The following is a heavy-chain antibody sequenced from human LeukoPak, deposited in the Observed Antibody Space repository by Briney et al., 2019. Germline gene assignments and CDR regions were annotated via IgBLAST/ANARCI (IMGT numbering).Heavy chain of an antibody. CDR1: GGSVLNYY. D-gene: IGHD1-26*01. V-gene: IGHV4-59*02. CDR2: TYYTGTS. Sequence: PSETLSLTCTVSGGSVLNYYWSWIRQPPGKGLEWVGITYYTGTSNSNPSLGSRVSMSVDSSKNQFSLQLKSVTAADTAVYFCARDQKFSYFDPWGQGTLVTVSS. J-gene: IGHJ5*02. CDR3: ARDQKFSYFDP.